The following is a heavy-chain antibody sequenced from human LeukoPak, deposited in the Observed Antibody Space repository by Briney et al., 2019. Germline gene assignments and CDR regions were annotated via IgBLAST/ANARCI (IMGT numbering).Heavy chain of an antibody. CDR3: ARGDYGDYLGTDAFDI. D-gene: IGHD4-17*01. CDR2: IYYSGGT. J-gene: IGHJ3*02. Sequence: SETLSLTSTVSGGSISSYYWSWIRQPPGKGLEWIGYIYYSGGTNYNPSLKSRVTISVDTSKNQFSLKLSSVTAADTAVYYCARGDYGDYLGTDAFDIWGQGTMVTVSS. CDR1: GGSISSYY. V-gene: IGHV4-59*12.